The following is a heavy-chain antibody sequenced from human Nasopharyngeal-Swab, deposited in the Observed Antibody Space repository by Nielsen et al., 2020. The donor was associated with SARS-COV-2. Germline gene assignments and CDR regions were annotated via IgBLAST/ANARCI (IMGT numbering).Heavy chain of an antibody. CDR3: ARDLSKDDNWFGP. CDR2: ISSSSTFI. V-gene: IGHV3-21*06. Sequence: GESLKISCAASGFTFSRYNMKWVRQALGKGLEWVASISSSSTFIYYADSVKGRFTISRDNAKNSLYLQMNSLRAEDTAVYYCARDLSKDDNWFGPWGQGTLVTVSS. CDR1: GFTFSRYN. J-gene: IGHJ5*02.